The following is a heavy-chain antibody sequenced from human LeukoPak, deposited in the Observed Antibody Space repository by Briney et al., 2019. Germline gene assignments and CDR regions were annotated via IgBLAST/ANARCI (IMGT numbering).Heavy chain of an antibody. CDR2: IYPGCSDN. J-gene: IGHJ4*02. CDR1: GCSFTRYW. V-gene: IGHV5-51*01. D-gene: IGHD3-22*01. Sequence: NRGGSLEIPLKGSGCSFTRYWIGLVRQMPGKGLEWVGIIYPGCSDNRYSPSFQGQVTISADKSISTPYLQWSSLKASDTAMYYCARRGDYYDSSGYSVYYFDYWGQGTLVTVSS. CDR3: ARRGDYYDSSGYSVYYFDY.